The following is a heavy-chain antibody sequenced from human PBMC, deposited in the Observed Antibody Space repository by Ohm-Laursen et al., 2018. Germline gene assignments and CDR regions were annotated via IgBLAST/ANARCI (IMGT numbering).Heavy chain of an antibody. CDR2: FYHSGGT. J-gene: IGHJ5*02. D-gene: IGHD3-10*01. CDR3: ARRTPGGWFDP. CDR1: GASISSYY. V-gene: IGHV4-59*08. Sequence: SQTLSLTCSVSGASISSYYWTWIRQPPGKGLEWIGHFYHSGGTNNNPSFKSRVTISIDTSKNQVSLNLNSVTAADTAVYYCARRTPGGWFDPWGQGTLVTVSS.